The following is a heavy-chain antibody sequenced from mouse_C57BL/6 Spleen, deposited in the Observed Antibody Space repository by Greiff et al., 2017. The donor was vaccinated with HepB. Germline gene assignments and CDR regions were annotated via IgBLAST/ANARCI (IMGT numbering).Heavy chain of an antibody. CDR2: IWSGGST. J-gene: IGHJ2*01. D-gene: IGHD3-2*02. CDR1: GFSLTSYG. V-gene: IGHV2-2*01. CDR3: ARKPATAQATEEYYFDY. Sequence: QVQLQQSGPGLVQPSQSLSITCTVSGFSLTSYGVHWVRQSPGKGLEWLGVIWSGGSTDYNAAFISRLSISKDNSKSQVFFKMNSLQADDPAIYYCARKPATAQATEEYYFDYWGQGTTLTVSS.